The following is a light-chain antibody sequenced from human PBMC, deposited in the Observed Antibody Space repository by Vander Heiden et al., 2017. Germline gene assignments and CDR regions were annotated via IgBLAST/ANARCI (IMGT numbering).Light chain of an antibody. CDR2: RNN. CDR1: RSNIGSNY. J-gene: IGLJ3*02. CDR3: AAWDDSLSGWV. V-gene: IGLV1-47*01. Sequence: QSVLTQPPSASGTPGQRVTISCSGSRSNIGSNYVYWYQQLPGTAPKLLIYRNNPRPSGVPDRFSGSKSGTSASLAISGLRSEDEADYYCAAWDDSLSGWVFGGGTKLTVL.